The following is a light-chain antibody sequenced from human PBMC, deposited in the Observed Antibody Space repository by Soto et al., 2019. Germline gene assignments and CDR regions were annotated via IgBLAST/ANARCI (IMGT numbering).Light chain of an antibody. CDR1: QDINIS. V-gene: IGKV1-39*01. Sequence: DIQITQSPSSVSASIGDTVTITCRASQDINISLNWYQQKPGEVPRLLIYSSSTLHSGLPSRFTRSGSETDFTLTLRSLQPEDFATYYCQHGYVAPYTFGQGTKVDIK. J-gene: IGKJ2*01. CDR2: SSS. CDR3: QHGYVAPYT.